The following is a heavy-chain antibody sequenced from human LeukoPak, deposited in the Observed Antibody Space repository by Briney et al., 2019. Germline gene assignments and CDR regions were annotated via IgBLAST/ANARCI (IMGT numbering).Heavy chain of an antibody. CDR1: DYTFTNYG. CDR2: ISTYNGNT. D-gene: IGHD5-18*01. J-gene: IGHJ4*02. Sequence: ASVKVSCKASDYTFTNYGISWVRQAPGQGLEWMGWISTYNGNTNYAQGLQGRVTMTTDTSTSTAYMEVRSLRSDDTAVYYCARDRSGYTYGNWVADFDYWGQGTLVTVSS. V-gene: IGHV1-18*01. CDR3: ARDRSGYTYGNWVADFDY.